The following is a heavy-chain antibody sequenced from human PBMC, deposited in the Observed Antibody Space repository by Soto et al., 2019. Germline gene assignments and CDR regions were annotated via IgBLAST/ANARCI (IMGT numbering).Heavy chain of an antibody. CDR3: ENTITGTWASYYYYMAV. CDR2: IYSGGST. D-gene: IGHD1-20*01. Sequence: PGGSLRLSCAASGFTVSSNYMSWVRQAPGKGLEWVSVIYSGGSTYYADSVKGRFTISRHNSKNTLYLQMNSLRAEDTAVYYCENTITGTWASYYYYMAVWGKGTTVTVSS. J-gene: IGHJ6*03. CDR1: GFTVSSNY. V-gene: IGHV3-53*01.